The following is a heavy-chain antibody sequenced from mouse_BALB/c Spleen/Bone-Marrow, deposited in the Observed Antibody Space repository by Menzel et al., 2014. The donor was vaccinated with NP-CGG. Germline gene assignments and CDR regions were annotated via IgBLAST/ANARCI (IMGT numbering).Heavy chain of an antibody. CDR3: VSYYYGNYFDS. CDR2: IDPANGNT. Sequence: DVQLQESGAELVKPGASVKLSCTASGFNIKDTYMHWVKQRPEQGLKWIGRIDPANGNTKYDPKFQGKATITADTSSNTAYMQLSSLTSEDTAVYYCVSYYYGNYFDSWGQGTTLTVSS. CDR1: GFNIKDTY. J-gene: IGHJ2*01. D-gene: IGHD1-1*01. V-gene: IGHV14-3*02.